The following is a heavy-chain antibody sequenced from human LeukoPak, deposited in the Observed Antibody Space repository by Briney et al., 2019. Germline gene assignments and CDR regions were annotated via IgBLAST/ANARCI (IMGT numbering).Heavy chain of an antibody. CDR3: AKGDTGDRYFDY. V-gene: IGHV3-23*01. CDR2: ISGSGGST. CDR1: GFIFSSYA. J-gene: IGHJ4*02. D-gene: IGHD7-27*01. Sequence: GGSLRLSCAASGFIFSSYAMSWVRQAPGKGLEWVSTISGSGGSTYYADSVKGRFTISRDNSKNTVYLQMNSLRAEDTAIYYCAKGDTGDRYFDYWGQGTLVTVSS.